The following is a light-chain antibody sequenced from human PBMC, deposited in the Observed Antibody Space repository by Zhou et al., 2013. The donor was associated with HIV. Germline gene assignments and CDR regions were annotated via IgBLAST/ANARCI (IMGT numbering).Light chain of an antibody. Sequence: DIHMTQSPSSLSASVGDRVTITCQASQDISNYLNWFQQKPGKAPKLLIYRASDLESGVPSRFSGSGSGTEFTLTISSLQPDDVATYYCQQYNIFSSWTFGQGTKVEIK. J-gene: IGKJ1*01. CDR2: RAS. V-gene: IGKV1-5*03. CDR1: QDISNY. CDR3: QQYNIFSSWT.